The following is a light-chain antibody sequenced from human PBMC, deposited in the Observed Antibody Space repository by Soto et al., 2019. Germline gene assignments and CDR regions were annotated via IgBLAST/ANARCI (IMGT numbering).Light chain of an antibody. CDR1: QIVSSTY. Sequence: IVLTQSPGTLSLSPGERATLSCRASQIVSSTYLAWFQQKPGQAPRLLIYGASTRATGIPDRFSGSGSGTDFTLTISGLEPEDFALYYCQQYGVTPPNTFGGGTKVEV. CDR3: QQYGVTPPNT. CDR2: GAS. V-gene: IGKV3-20*01. J-gene: IGKJ4*01.